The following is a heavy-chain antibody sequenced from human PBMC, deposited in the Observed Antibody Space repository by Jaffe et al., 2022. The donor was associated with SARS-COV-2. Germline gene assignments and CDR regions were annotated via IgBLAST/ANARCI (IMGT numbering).Heavy chain of an antibody. CDR3: TRLHQPLGS. V-gene: IGHV3-73*01. CDR2: IRSKANSYAT. D-gene: IGHD2-2*01. J-gene: IGHJ4*02. CDR1: GFTFSGSA. Sequence: EVQLVESGGGLVQPGGSLKLSCAASGFTFSGSAMHWVRQASGKGLEWVGRIRSKANSYATAYAASVKGRFTISRDDSKNTAYLQMNSLKTEDTAVYYCTRLHQPLGSWGQGTLVTVSS.